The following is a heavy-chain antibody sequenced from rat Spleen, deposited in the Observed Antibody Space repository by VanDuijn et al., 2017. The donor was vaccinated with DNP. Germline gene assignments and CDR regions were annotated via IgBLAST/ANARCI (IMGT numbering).Heavy chain of an antibody. D-gene: IGHD1-12*03. Sequence: EVQLQESGPGLVKPSQSLSLTCSVTGYSITTNYWGWVRKFPGNKMEYIGHISFSGSTNYNPSLKSQISITRDTSKNQFFLHLHSVTTEDTATYYCARFDNYYYDGYYDYWGQGVMVTVSS. CDR3: ARFDNYYYDGYYDY. J-gene: IGHJ2*01. V-gene: IGHV3-1*01. CDR1: GYSITTNY. CDR2: ISFSGST.